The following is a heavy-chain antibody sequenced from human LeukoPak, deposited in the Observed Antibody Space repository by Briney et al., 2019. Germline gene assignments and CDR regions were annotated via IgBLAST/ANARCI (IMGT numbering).Heavy chain of an antibody. Sequence: GGSLRLSCAASGFTFSDYYMSWIRKAPGKGLEWVSYISSSGSTIYYADSVKGRFTISRDNAKNSLYLQMNSLRAEDTAVYYCAREFTILKKNWFDPWGQGTLVTVSS. CDR3: AREFTILKKNWFDP. CDR2: ISSSGSTI. V-gene: IGHV3-11*01. CDR1: GFTFSDYY. D-gene: IGHD3-3*01. J-gene: IGHJ5*02.